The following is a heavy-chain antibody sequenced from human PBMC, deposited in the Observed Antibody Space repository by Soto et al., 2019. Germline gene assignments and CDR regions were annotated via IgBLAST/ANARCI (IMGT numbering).Heavy chain of an antibody. CDR1: GFTFSSFW. Sequence: EVQVVESGGGLVQPGGSLRLSCVGSGFTFSSFWMTWVRQAPGKGLEWVANINQDGSEKYSVDSVKGRFTISGDNARYSLSLQNDSLRAEDTAVYYCARDRTAMVTSLDRWGQGTLVTVSS. V-gene: IGHV3-7*05. CDR3: ARDRTAMVTSLDR. CDR2: INQDGSEK. J-gene: IGHJ4*02. D-gene: IGHD5-18*01.